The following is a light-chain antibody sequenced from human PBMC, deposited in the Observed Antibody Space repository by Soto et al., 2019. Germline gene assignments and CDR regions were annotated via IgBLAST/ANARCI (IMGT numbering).Light chain of an antibody. V-gene: IGLV2-11*01. CDR2: DVT. CDR3: SSYAGSNNYV. J-gene: IGLJ1*01. CDR1: NSDVGGFDS. Sequence: QSALTQPPSVSGSPGQSVTISCAGTNSDVGGFDSVSWYQQHPGRAPQLMIYDVTKRPSGVPNRFSGSKSGNTASLTISGLQAEDEADYYCSSYAGSNNYVFGTGTKLTVL.